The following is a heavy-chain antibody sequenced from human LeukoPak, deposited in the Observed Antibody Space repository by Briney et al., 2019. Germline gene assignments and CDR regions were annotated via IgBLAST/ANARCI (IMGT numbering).Heavy chain of an antibody. V-gene: IGHV3-23*01. CDR3: AKALGDHYYYGMDV. Sequence: GGSLRLSCAASGFTFSSYAMSWVRQAPGKGLEWVSAISGSGGSTYYADSVKGRFTISRDNSKNTLYLQMNSLRAEDTAVYYSAKALGDHYYYGMDVWGQGTTVTVSS. CDR2: ISGSGGST. CDR1: GFTFSSYA. J-gene: IGHJ6*02. D-gene: IGHD3-10*01.